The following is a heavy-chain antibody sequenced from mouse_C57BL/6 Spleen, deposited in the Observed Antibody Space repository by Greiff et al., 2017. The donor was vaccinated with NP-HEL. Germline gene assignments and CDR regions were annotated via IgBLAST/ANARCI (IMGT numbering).Heavy chain of an antibody. J-gene: IGHJ4*01. CDR1: GYTFTSYW. CDR3: ANAYYSNPYAMDY. Sequence: VQRVESGAELAKPGASVKLSCKASGYTFTSYWMHWVKQRPGQGLEWIGYINPSSGYTKYNQKFKDKATLTADKSSSTAYMQLSSLTYEDSAVYYCANAYYSNPYAMDYWGQGTSVTVSS. CDR2: INPSSGYT. V-gene: IGHV1-7*01. D-gene: IGHD2-5*01.